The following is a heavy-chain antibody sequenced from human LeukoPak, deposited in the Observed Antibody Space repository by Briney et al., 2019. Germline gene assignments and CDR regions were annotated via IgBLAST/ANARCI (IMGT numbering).Heavy chain of an antibody. CDR2: ISGSGGST. Sequence: PGGSLRLSCAASGFTFSSYAMSWVRQAPGKGLEWVSAISGSGGSTYYADSVKGRFTISRDNSKNTLYLQMNSLRAEDTAVYYCAKKLRPYDFWSGPIDYWGQGTLVTLSS. CDR3: AKKLRPYDFWSGPIDY. D-gene: IGHD3-3*01. CDR1: GFTFSSYA. V-gene: IGHV3-23*01. J-gene: IGHJ4*02.